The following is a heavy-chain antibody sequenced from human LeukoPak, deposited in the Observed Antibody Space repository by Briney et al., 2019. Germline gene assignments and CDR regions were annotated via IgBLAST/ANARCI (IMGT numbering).Heavy chain of an antibody. CDR3: ARDKDMVRGIWNYYFGMDV. V-gene: IGHV3-48*03. CDR1: GFTLSSYE. CDR2: ISSSGSTI. Sequence: GGSLRLSCAASGFTLSSYEMNWVRQAPGKGLEWVSYISSSGSTIYYADSVKGRFIISRDNAKNSLYLQMNSLRAEDTAVYYCARDKDMVRGIWNYYFGMDVWGQGTTVTVPS. D-gene: IGHD3-10*01. J-gene: IGHJ6*02.